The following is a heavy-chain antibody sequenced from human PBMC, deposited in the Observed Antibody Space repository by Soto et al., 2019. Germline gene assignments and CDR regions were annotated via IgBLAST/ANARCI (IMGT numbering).Heavy chain of an antibody. CDR1: GYTFTGYY. CDR3: ARGPRDYYGSEMYYYYGMDV. CDR2: INPNSGGT. D-gene: IGHD3-10*01. Sequence: ASVKVSCKASGYTFTGYYMHWVRQAPGQGLEWMGWINPNSGGTNYAQKFQGWVTMTRDTPISTAYMELSRLRSDDTAVYYCARGPRDYYGSEMYYYYGMDVWGQGTTVTVSS. J-gene: IGHJ6*02. V-gene: IGHV1-2*04.